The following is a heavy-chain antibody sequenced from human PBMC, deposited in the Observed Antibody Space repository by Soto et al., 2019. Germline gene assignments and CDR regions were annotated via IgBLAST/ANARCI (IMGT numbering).Heavy chain of an antibody. CDR2: IYYSGST. CDR3: ARQQWLVLNALDI. Sequence: QVQLQESGPGLVKPSETLSLTCTVSGGSISSYYWSWIRQPPGKGLEWIGYIYYSGSTNYNPSLKSRVTISVDTSKIQFALKLSSVTAADTAVYYCARQQWLVLNALDIWGQGTMVTVSS. D-gene: IGHD6-19*01. CDR1: GGSISSYY. J-gene: IGHJ3*02. V-gene: IGHV4-59*01.